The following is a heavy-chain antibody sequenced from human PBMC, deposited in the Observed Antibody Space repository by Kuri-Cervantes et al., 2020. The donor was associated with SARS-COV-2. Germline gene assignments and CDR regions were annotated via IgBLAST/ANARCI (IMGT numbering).Heavy chain of an antibody. D-gene: IGHD6-6*01. J-gene: IGHJ4*02. V-gene: IGHV3-23*01. CDR2: ISGSGGST. CDR1: GFPFDDYV. CDR3: ARQGEADIAAPLRWFDY. Sequence: GGSLRLSCAASGFPFDDYVMHWVRQAPGKGLEWVSAISGSGGSTYYADSVKGRFTISRDNSKNTLYLQMNSLRAEDTAVYYCARQGEADIAAPLRWFDYWGQGTLVTVSS.